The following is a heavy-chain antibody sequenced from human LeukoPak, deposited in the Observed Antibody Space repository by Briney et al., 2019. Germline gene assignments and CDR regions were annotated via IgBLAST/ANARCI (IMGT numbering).Heavy chain of an antibody. CDR2: LTTDCGKT. V-gene: IGHV3-53*01. CDR3: ARRVPGTRYFDF. D-gene: IGHD6-19*01. J-gene: IGHJ4*02. Sequence: PGGSLRLSCAASGFTVSSNYMSWVRQAPGKGLEWVSGLTTDCGKTYHPDSVKSRFTISRDNSKNTLFLQMSSLVVEDTAIYYCARRVPGTRYFDFWGQGTLVTVSS. CDR1: GFTVSSNY.